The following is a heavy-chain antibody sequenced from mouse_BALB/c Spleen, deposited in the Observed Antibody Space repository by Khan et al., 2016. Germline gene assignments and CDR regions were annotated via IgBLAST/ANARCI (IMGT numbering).Heavy chain of an antibody. D-gene: IGHD1-2*01. J-gene: IGHJ4*01. V-gene: IGHV1-7*01. CDR1: GYTFTSYW. CDR2: INPSTGYT. CDR3: GKIHYDGRYYAMDY. Sequence: QVQLQQSGAELAKPGASVKMSCKASGYTFTSYWMHWVKQRPGQGLEWIGYINPSTGYTEYNQKFKDKATLTADKSSSSAYMQLSSLTSEDSADYYCGKIHYDGRYYAMDYWGQGTSVTVSS.